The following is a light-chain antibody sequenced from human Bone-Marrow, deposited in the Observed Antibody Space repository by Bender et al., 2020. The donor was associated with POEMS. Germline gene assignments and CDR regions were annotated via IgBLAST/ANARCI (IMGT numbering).Light chain of an antibody. CDR3: VAWDASLNGWV. CDR1: SNDVGSYNL. J-gene: IGLJ3*02. V-gene: IGLV2-14*02. CDR2: EGS. Sequence: QSALTQPASVSGSPGQSITISCTGTSNDVGSYNLVSWYQQHPGKAPKVMIYEGSKRPSGVPDRFSGSKSGTSASLAITGLQSDDEAIYFCVAWDASLNGWVFGGGTKLTIL.